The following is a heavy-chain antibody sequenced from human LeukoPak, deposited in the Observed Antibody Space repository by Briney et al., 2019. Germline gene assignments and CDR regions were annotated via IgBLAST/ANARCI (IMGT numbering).Heavy chain of an antibody. J-gene: IGHJ6*02. D-gene: IGHD6-6*01. V-gene: IGHV3-23*01. CDR2: ISGSGGST. CDR1: GFTFSSYA. Sequence: QPGGSLRLSCAASGFTFSSYAMSWVRQAPGKGLEWVSAISGSGGSTYYADSVKGRFTISGDNSKNTLYLQMNSLRAEDTAVYYCARSIAARPYYYYGMDVWGQGTTVTVSS. CDR3: ARSIAARPYYYYGMDV.